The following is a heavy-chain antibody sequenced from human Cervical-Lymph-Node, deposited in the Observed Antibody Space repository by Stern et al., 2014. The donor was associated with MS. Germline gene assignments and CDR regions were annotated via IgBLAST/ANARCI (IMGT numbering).Heavy chain of an antibody. V-gene: IGHV3-23*04. CDR3: AKGSRASRPYYFDY. CDR1: GFTFNTYA. D-gene: IGHD6-6*01. J-gene: IGHJ4*02. Sequence: EVQLVESGGGLVQPGGSLRLSCAASGFTFNTYAMSWVRQAPGKGLEWVSAITDGGGSTYSADSVKCRFTISRDNSKNTLYLQMSSLRAEDSAVYYCAKGSRASRPYYFDYWGQGTLVTVSS. CDR2: ITDGGGST.